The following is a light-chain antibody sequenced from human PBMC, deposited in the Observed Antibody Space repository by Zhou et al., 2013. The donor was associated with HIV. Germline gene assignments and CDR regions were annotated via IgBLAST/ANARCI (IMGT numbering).Light chain of an antibody. CDR3: GSYAGSSRWI. V-gene: IGLV2-8*01. J-gene: IGLJ2*01. CDR2: EVN. Sequence: QSALTQPPSASGTPGQSVTISCTGTSSDVGGYNYVAWYQLHPGKVPKIMIYEVNKRPSGVPDRFSGSKSGNTASLTVSGLQAEDEAEYYCGSYAGSSRWIFGGGTKLTVL. CDR1: SSDVGGYNY.